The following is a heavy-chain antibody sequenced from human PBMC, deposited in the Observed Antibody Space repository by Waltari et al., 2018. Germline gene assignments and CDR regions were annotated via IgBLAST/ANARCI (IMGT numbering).Heavy chain of an antibody. V-gene: IGHV4-59*11. Sequence: QVQLQASGPGLVKPSETLSLTCTVSGGSISSHYWSWIRQPPGKGLEWIGYIYYSGSTNYNPSLKSRVTISVDTSKNQFSLKLSSMTAADTAVYYCAIGYSGYGIFDYWGQGTLVTVSS. J-gene: IGHJ4*02. D-gene: IGHD5-12*01. CDR3: AIGYSGYGIFDY. CDR1: GGSISSHY. CDR2: IYYSGST.